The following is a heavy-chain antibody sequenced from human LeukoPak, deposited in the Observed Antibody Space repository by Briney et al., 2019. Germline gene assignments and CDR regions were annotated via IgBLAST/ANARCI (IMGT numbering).Heavy chain of an antibody. Sequence: GGSLRLSCAASGFTFSTYALHWVRQAPGKGLEWVAVHSYDGSNKYYADSVKGRFTISRDNSKNTLYLQMNRLKSDDTAVYYCARGDSLMVSAIEFDYWGQGTLVTVSS. CDR1: GFTFSTYA. D-gene: IGHD2-8*01. V-gene: IGHV3-30*04. CDR2: HSYDGSNK. J-gene: IGHJ4*02. CDR3: ARGDSLMVSAIEFDY.